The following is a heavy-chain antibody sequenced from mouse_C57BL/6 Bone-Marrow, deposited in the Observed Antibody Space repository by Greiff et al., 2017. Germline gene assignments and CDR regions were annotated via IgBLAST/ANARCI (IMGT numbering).Heavy chain of an antibody. D-gene: IGHD2-10*01. J-gene: IGHJ4*01. Sequence: VQLQQSGPELVKPGASVKISCKASGYTFTDYYMNWVKQSHGKSLEWIGDINPNNGGTSYNQKFKGKATLTVDKSSSTAYMELRSLTSEDSAVYYCARRLLLAGGYYAMDYWGQGTSVTVSS. CDR2: INPNNGGT. CDR1: GYTFTDYY. V-gene: IGHV1-26*01. CDR3: ARRLLLAGGYYAMDY.